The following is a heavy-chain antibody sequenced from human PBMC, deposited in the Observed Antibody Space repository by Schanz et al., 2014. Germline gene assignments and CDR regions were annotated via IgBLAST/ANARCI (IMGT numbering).Heavy chain of an antibody. Sequence: QVQLVQSGAEVKKPGASVKVSCKASGYTFTSYGISWVRQAPGQGLEWMGWINPNSGDTNYAQKFQGWVTMTRDTSISTAYMEVSRLKSDDTAVYYCARLSVAGRPHVNYWYFDLWGRGTLVTDSS. J-gene: IGHJ2*01. CDR1: GYTFTSYG. D-gene: IGHD6-19*01. CDR3: ARLSVAGRPHVNYWYFDL. CDR2: INPNSGDT. V-gene: IGHV1-2*04.